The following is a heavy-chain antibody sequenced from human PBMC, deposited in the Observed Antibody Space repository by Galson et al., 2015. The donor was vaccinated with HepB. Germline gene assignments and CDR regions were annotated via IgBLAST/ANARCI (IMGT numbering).Heavy chain of an antibody. CDR1: GYTFTSYD. V-gene: IGHV1-8*01. J-gene: IGHJ4*02. CDR2: MNPNSGNT. Sequence: SVKVSCKASGYTFTSYDINWVRQATGQGLEWMGWMNPNSGNTGYAQKFQGRVTMTRNTSTSTAYMELSSLRSEDTAVYYCAACDGYYDSSGYYPFDYWGQGTLVTVSS. D-gene: IGHD3-22*01. CDR3: AACDGYYDSSGYYPFDY.